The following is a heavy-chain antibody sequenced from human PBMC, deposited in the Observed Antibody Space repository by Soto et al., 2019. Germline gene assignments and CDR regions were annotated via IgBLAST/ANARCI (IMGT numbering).Heavy chain of an antibody. CDR2: ISGGGGST. D-gene: IGHD2-2*01. J-gene: IGHJ4*02. Sequence: EVQLLESGGGLVQPGGSLRLSCAASGFTFSSYAVSWVRQAPGKGLEWVSAISGGGGSTYNADSVKGRFTISRDNSKNTLYLQMNSLRAGDTAVYYCARPNLYCSSTSCYDYWGQGTLVTVSS. CDR1: GFTFSSYA. V-gene: IGHV3-23*01. CDR3: ARPNLYCSSTSCYDY.